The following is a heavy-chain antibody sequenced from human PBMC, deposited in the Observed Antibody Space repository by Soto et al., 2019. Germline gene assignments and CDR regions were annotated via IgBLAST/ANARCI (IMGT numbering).Heavy chain of an antibody. CDR3: ARGLVDYYDSSGYYREDY. D-gene: IGHD3-22*01. CDR1: GYTFTSYD. J-gene: IGHJ4*02. V-gene: IGHV1-8*01. CDR2: MNPNSGNT. Sequence: QVQLVQSGAEVKKPGASVKVSCKASGYTFTSYDINWVRQATGQGLEWMGWMNPNSGNTGYAQKFQGRVTMTRNTSISTAYRELSSLRSEDTAVYYCARGLVDYYDSSGYYREDYWGQGTLVTVSS.